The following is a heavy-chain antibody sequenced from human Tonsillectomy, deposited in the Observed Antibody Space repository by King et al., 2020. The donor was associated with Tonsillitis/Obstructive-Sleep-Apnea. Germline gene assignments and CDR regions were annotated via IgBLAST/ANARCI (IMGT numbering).Heavy chain of an antibody. Sequence: VQLVESGGGLVQPGGSLRLSCAASGFTFSSYAMSWVRQAPGKGLEWVSAISGSGGSTYYADSVKGRFTISRDNSKNTLYLQMNSLRAEDTAVYYCANERYYDDSSGPYDAFDIWGQGTMVTVSS. CDR1: GFTFSSYA. CDR3: ANERYYDDSSGPYDAFDI. CDR2: ISGSGGST. J-gene: IGHJ3*02. V-gene: IGHV3-23*04. D-gene: IGHD3-22*01.